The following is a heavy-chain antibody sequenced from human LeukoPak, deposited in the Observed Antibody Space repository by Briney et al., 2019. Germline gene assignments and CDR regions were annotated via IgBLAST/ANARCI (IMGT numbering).Heavy chain of an antibody. J-gene: IGHJ4*02. CDR1: GGSISSSSYY. D-gene: IGHD3-3*01. Sequence: SETLSLTCTVSGGSISSSSYYWGWIRQPPGKGLEWIGSIYYSGSTYYNPSLKSRVTISVDTSKNQFSLKLSSVTAADTAVYYCARVNPWRRTVDYWGQGTLVTVSS. CDR2: IYYSGST. V-gene: IGHV4-39*07. CDR3: ARVNPWRRTVDY.